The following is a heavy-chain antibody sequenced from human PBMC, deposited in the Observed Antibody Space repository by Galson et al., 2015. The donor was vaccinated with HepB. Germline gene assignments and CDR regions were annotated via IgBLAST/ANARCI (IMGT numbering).Heavy chain of an antibody. CDR3: AKDTCSGGCSFDY. Sequence: SLRLSCAAAGFTFDDYAMHWVRQAPGKGLEWVSGISWKSGSIGYADSVKGRFTISRDNAKNPLYLQMNSLGAEDTALYYCAKDTCSGGCSFDYWGQGILVTVSS. CDR1: GFTFDDYA. V-gene: IGHV3-9*01. CDR2: ISWKSGSI. J-gene: IGHJ4*02. D-gene: IGHD2-15*01.